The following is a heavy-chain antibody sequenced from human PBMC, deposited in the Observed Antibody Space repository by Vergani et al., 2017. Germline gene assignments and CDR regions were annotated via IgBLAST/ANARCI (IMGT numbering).Heavy chain of an antibody. J-gene: IGHJ4*02. CDR1: GFTVSNNY. CDR2: IYSVGST. D-gene: IGHD6-19*01. V-gene: IGHV3-53*01. Sequence: EVQLVESGGALIQPGGSLRLSCAASGFTVSNNYMNWVRQAPGKGLEWVSVIYSVGSTYYADSVKGRFTISRDNSKNTLYLQMNSLRAEDTAVYYCARGLRYSSGWYYFDYWGQGTLVTVSS. CDR3: ARGLRYSSGWYYFDY.